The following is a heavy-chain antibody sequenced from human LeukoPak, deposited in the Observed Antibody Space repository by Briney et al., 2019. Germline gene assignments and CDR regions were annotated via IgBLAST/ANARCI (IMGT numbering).Heavy chain of an antibody. CDR1: GGSISSSSYY. V-gene: IGHV4-39*07. CDR3: ARDPEYCSGGSCYPNAFDI. CDR2: IYYSGST. J-gene: IGHJ3*02. Sequence: SETLSLTCTVSGGSISSSSYYWGWIRQPPGKGLEWIGSIYYSGSTYYNPSLKSRVTISVDTSKNQFSLKLSSVTAADTAVYYCARDPEYCSGGSCYPNAFDIWGQGTMVTVSS. D-gene: IGHD2-15*01.